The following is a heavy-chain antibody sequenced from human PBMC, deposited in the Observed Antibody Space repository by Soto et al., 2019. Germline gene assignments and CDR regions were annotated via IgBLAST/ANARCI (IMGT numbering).Heavy chain of an antibody. CDR1: GCSFTSYW. V-gene: IGHV5-51*01. CDR3: VKIPPSFLRPTRYYYYYMDV. CDR2: IYPGDSDT. D-gene: IGHD4-17*01. J-gene: IGHJ6*03. Sequence: PGESLKISCKGSGCSFTSYWIGWVRQMPGKGLEWMGIIYPGDSDTRYSPSFQGQVTISADKSISTAYLQWSSLKASDTAMYYCVKIPPSFLRPTRYYYYYMDVWGKGTTVTVSS.